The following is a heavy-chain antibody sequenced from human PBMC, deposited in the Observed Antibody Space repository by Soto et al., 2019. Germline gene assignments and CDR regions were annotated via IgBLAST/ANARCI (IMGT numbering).Heavy chain of an antibody. CDR2: IYPGDSDT. CDR3: ARIPVATTENWFDP. J-gene: IGHJ5*02. D-gene: IGHD5-12*01. V-gene: IGHV5-51*01. CDR1: GYSFTRYW. Sequence: GESLKLSCTGSGYSFTRYWIGWVRQMPGKGLEWMGIIYPGDSDTRYSPSFQGQVTISADKSISTAYLQWSSLKASDTAMYYCARIPVATTENWFDPWGQGTLVTVSS.